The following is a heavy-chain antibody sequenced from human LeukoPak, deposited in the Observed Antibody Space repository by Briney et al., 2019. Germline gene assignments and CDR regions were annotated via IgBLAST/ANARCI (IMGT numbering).Heavy chain of an antibody. V-gene: IGHV3-53*01. CDR2: IYSGGST. J-gene: IGHJ4*02. CDR3: ARVARLGPFDY. Sequence: GGSLRLSCAVSGFTVSSNYMSWVRQAPGKGLEWVSVIYSGGSTYYAGSVKGRFTISRDNSKNTLYLQMNSLRAEDTAVYYCARVARLGPFDYWGQGTLVTVSS. CDR1: GFTVSSNY.